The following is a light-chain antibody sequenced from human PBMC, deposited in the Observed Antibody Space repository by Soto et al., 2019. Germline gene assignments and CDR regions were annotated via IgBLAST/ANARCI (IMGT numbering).Light chain of an antibody. CDR2: AAS. Sequence: DIQMTHSPSSLSASVGHGVTITCRASQGISTHLAWFQKRPGKAPKSLIYAASSLHSGVPSKFSGSGSETDCTLTISSLQPEDFATYYCQQYVSYPYTFSQGTKVDIK. V-gene: IGKV1-16*02. J-gene: IGKJ2*01. CDR1: QGISTH. CDR3: QQYVSYPYT.